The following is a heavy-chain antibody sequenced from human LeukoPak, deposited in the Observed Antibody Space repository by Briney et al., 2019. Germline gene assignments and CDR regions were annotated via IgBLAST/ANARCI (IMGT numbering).Heavy chain of an antibody. J-gene: IGHJ3*01. V-gene: IGHV5-51*01. Sequence: GESLKISCKGSGYNFTSHWIGWVRQMPGKGLEWMGIIYPGDSDSRQSPSLRGQVTISADKSINTAYLQWNSLKASDTAMYYCARGHHVVVATATWASDAFDLWGQGTMVTVSS. D-gene: IGHD2-21*02. CDR3: ARGHHVVVATATWASDAFDL. CDR2: IYPGDSDS. CDR1: GYNFTSHW.